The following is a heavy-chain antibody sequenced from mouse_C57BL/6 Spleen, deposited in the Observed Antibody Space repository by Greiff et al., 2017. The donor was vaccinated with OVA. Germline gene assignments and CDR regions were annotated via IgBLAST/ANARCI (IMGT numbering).Heavy chain of an antibody. V-gene: IGHV5-9-1*02. D-gene: IGHD1-1*01. Sequence: EVKLMESGEGLVKPGGSLKLSCAASGFTFSSYAMSWVRQTPEKRLEWVAYISSGGDYLYYADTVKGRFTISRDNARNTLYLQMSSLKSEDTAMYYCTRGNYYGSSHWYFDVWGTGTTVTVSS. CDR2: ISSGGDYL. CDR3: TRGNYYGSSHWYFDV. J-gene: IGHJ1*03. CDR1: GFTFSSYA.